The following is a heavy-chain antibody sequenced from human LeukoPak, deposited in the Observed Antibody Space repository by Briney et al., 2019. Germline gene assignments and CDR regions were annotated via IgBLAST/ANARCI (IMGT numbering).Heavy chain of an antibody. J-gene: IGHJ4*02. D-gene: IGHD2-15*01. V-gene: IGHV3-30*04. Sequence: GGSLRLSCAASGFTFSSYAMHWVCLAPGKGLEWVAVISYDGSNKYYADSVKGRFTISRDNSKNTLYLQMNSLRAEDTAVYYCAREGYCSGGSCYSYLDYWGQGTLVTVFS. CDR1: GFTFSSYA. CDR3: AREGYCSGGSCYSYLDY. CDR2: ISYDGSNK.